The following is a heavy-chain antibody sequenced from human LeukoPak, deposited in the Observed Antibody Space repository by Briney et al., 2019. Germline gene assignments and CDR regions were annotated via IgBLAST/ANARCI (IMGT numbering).Heavy chain of an antibody. Sequence: GGSLRLSCAASGFTVSSDYMSWVRQAPGKGLEWVSVIYSGGGRTYYADSVKGRFTISRDNSKNTLYLQMNSLRAEDTAVYYCAKDVGKWESLHFFDYWGQGTLVTVSS. D-gene: IGHD1-26*01. CDR1: GFTVSSDY. V-gene: IGHV3-53*01. J-gene: IGHJ4*02. CDR2: IYSGGGRT. CDR3: AKDVGKWESLHFFDY.